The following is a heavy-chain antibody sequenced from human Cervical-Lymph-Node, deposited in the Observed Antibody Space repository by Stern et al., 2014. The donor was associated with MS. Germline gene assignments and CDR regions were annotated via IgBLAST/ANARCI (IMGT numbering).Heavy chain of an antibody. CDR1: EFAFSHYT. D-gene: IGHD2/OR15-2a*01. CDR2: ISLDGADK. J-gene: IGHJ3*01. V-gene: IGHV3-30-3*01. CDR3: ARTNTYFDAFDL. Sequence: VHLVESGGGVVQPGRSLRLSCAASEFAFSHYTMHWVRQAQGKGMEWVATISLDGADKSHALSVGSRFTISRDNSKNTLDLQMNSLGTEDTALYYCARTNTYFDAFDLWGQGTMVTVSS.